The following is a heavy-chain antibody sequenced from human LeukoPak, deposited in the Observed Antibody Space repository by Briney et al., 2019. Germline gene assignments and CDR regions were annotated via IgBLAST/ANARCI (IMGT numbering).Heavy chain of an antibody. V-gene: IGHV3-23*01. CDR3: TKAVGGGRDAYDI. CDR2: IFDSGAPS. J-gene: IGHJ3*02. Sequence: GGSLRLSCVASGITFRHHAMNWVRQAPGRGLEWVSSIFDSGAPSYYADSVKGRFTISRDNSRNTFYLQMENLRAEDSATYYCTKAVGGGRDAYDIWGQGTGVIVSS. D-gene: IGHD3-16*01. CDR1: GITFRHHA.